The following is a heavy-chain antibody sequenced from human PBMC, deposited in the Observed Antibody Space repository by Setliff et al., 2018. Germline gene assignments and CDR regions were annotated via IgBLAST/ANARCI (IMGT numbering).Heavy chain of an antibody. CDR2: IHHSGIT. D-gene: IGHD4-17*01. CDR3: ARHENDYGDYDDAFDI. Sequence: ETLSLTCAVYGGSFSDNYWSWIRQPPGKGLEWIGQIHHSGITNYSPSLKSRVTISVDTSKNQFSLKVSSVTAADTAVYYCARHENDYGDYDDAFDIWGQGTMVTVSS. V-gene: IGHV4-34*01. CDR1: GGSFSDNY. J-gene: IGHJ3*02.